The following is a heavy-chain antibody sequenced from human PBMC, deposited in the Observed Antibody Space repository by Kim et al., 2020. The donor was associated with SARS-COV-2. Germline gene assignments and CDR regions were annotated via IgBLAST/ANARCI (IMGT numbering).Heavy chain of an antibody. J-gene: IGHJ3*02. Sequence: SETLSLTCTVSGGSISSSSYYWGWIRQPPGKGLEWIGRIYYSGSTYYNPSLKSRVTISVDTSKNQFSLKLSSVTAADTAVYYCARRLDSMEFYYGSGSYSSAFDISGQGTMVTVSS. CDR3: ARRLDSMEFYYGSGSYSSAFDI. CDR1: GGSISSSSYY. V-gene: IGHV4-39*01. CDR2: IYYSGST. D-gene: IGHD3-10*01.